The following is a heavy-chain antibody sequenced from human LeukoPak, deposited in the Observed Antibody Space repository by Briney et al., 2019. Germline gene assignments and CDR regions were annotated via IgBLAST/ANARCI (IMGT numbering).Heavy chain of an antibody. CDR1: GGSFSGYY. J-gene: IGHJ3*02. V-gene: IGHV4-34*01. Sequence: SETLSLTCAVYGGSFSGYYWSWIRLPPGKGLEWIGEINHSGSTNYNPSLKSRVTISVDTSKNQFSLKLSSVTAADTAVYYCARGRFWSGYLYAFDIWGQGTMVTVSS. D-gene: IGHD3-3*01. CDR3: ARGRFWSGYLYAFDI. CDR2: INHSGST.